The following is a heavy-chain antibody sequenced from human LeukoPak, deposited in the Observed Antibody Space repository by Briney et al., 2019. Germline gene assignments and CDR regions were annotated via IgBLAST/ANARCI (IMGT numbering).Heavy chain of an antibody. V-gene: IGHV4-59*11. Sequence: SETLSLTCAVSDDSFSSHYWTWIRQPPGKGLVWIGYISYIGSTNYNPSLKSRVTISIDTSKNQFSLKLTSVTAADTAVYYCARDLVTVTKGFDIWGQGTMVSVSS. CDR2: ISYIGST. J-gene: IGHJ3*02. CDR1: DDSFSSHY. CDR3: ARDLVTVTKGFDI. D-gene: IGHD4-17*01.